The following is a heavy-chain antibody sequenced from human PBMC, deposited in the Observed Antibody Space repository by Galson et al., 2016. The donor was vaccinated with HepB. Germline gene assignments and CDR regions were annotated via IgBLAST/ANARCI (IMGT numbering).Heavy chain of an antibody. V-gene: IGHV4-4*02. CDR3: AKEFVATGAVVGDY. CDR1: GGSISSSNW. D-gene: IGHD2-21*01. Sequence: SETLSLTCAVSGGSISSSNWWSWVRQPPGKGLEWIGEIHHSGSTNYNPSLRSRVTISVGNSKNQFSLKLSSVTAADTALYYCAKEFVATGAVVGDYWGQGTLVTVSS. CDR2: IHHSGST. J-gene: IGHJ4*02.